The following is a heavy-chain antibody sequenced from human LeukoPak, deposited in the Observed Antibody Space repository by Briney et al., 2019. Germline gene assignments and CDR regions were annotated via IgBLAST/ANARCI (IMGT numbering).Heavy chain of an antibody. V-gene: IGHV4-59*08. CDR2: ISYSGST. CDR3: ARLRDGRWLLEY. J-gene: IGHJ4*02. D-gene: IGHD5-24*01. CDR1: GGSISSYY. Sequence: SETLSLTCTVSGGSISSYYWSWIRQPPGKGLEWIGYISYSGSTNYNPSLKSRVTISEDRSKNQFSLKLSSVTAADTAVYYCARLRDGRWLLEYWGQGTLVTVSS.